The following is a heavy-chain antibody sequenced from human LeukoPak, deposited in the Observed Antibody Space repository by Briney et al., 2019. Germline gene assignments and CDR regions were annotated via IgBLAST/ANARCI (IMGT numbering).Heavy chain of an antibody. V-gene: IGHV1-2*02. CDR3: ARDIAVIVGATGWFDP. CDR1: GYTFTGYY. J-gene: IGHJ5*02. CDR2: INPNSGGT. Sequence: KASCKASGYTFTGYYMHWVRQAPGHGLEWMGWINPNSGGTNYPHKFQGRVTMTRDTSISTAYMQLSRLRSDDTAGYNCARDIAVIVGATGWFDPWGQGTLVTVSS. D-gene: IGHD1-26*01.